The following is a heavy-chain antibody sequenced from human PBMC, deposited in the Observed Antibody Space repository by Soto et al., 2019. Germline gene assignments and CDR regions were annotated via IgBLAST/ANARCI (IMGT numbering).Heavy chain of an antibody. CDR2: ISYDGSNI. CDR3: TRRTGTTYAP. Sequence: GGSLRLSCAASGFTFSSYGMHWVRQAPGKGLEWVSVISYDGSNIYYADSVKGRFTISRDNAKNSLYLQMNSLRADDTAVYFCTRRTGTTYAPWGQGTLVTVSS. CDR1: GFTFSSYG. V-gene: IGHV3-30*03. J-gene: IGHJ5*02. D-gene: IGHD1-1*01.